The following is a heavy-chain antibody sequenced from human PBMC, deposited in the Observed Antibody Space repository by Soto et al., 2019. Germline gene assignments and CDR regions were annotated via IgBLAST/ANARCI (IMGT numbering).Heavy chain of an antibody. CDR2: IYYSGST. J-gene: IGHJ5*02. V-gene: IGHV4-59*01. Sequence: KPSETLSLTCTVSGGSISSYYWSWIRQPPGKGLEWIGYIYYSGSTNYNPSLKSRVTISVDTSKNQFSLKLSSVTAADTAVYYCARGITNFTVTTIWFDPWGQGTLVTVSS. CDR3: ARGITNFTVTTIWFDP. CDR1: GGSISSYY. D-gene: IGHD4-17*01.